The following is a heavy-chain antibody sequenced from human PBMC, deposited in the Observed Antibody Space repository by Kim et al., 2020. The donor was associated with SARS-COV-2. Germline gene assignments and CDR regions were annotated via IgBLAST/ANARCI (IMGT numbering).Heavy chain of an antibody. J-gene: IGHJ4*02. CDR2: IKSKTDGGTT. V-gene: IGHV3-15*01. D-gene: IGHD3-22*01. CDR3: TTDLGITMIVAGRRDY. CDR1: GFTFSNAW. Sequence: GGSLRLSCAASGFTFSNAWMSWVRQVPGKGLEWVGRIKSKTDGGTTDYAAPVKGRFTISRDDSKNTLYLQMNSLKTEDTAVYYCTTDLGITMIVAGRRDYWGQGTLVTVSS.